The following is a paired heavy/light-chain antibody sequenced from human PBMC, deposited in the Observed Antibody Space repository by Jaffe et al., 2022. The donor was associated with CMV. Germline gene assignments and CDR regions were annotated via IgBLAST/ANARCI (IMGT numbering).Heavy chain of an antibody. V-gene: IGHV3-48*03. J-gene: IGHJ4*02. Sequence: EVQLVESGGGLVQPGGSLRLSCAASGFTFSSYEMNWVRQAPGKGLEWISYISNTGSTIYYADSVKGRFTISRDNAKNSLYLQMNSLRAEDTAVYYCSREGWAGPGNYPLDYWGQGTLVTVSS. CDR3: SREGWAGPGNYPLDY. CDR2: ISNTGSTI. CDR1: GFTFSSYE. D-gene: IGHD3-10*01.
Light chain of an antibody. J-gene: IGKJ5*01. CDR1: QSISSW. CDR2: KAS. CDR3: QQYNSYAIT. Sequence: DIQMTQSPSTLSASVGDRVAITCRASQSISSWLAWYQQKPGKAPKLLIYKASSLESGVPSRFSGSGSGTEFTLTISSLQPDDFATYYCQQYNSYAITFGQGTRLEIK. V-gene: IGKV1-5*03.